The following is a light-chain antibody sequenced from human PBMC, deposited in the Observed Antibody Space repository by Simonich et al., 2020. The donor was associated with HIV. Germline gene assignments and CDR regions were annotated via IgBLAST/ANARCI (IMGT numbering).Light chain of an antibody. CDR1: QDIANS. J-gene: IGKJ4*01. Sequence: DIQMTQSPSSLSASVGDRVTITCQASQDIANSLNWYQQKPGKAPKLLIFDASNLETGVPSRFSGSVSGTDFTFAISSLQPEDIATYFCQQYHNVPLTFAGGTKVEIK. CDR3: QQYHNVPLT. CDR2: DAS. V-gene: IGKV1-33*01.